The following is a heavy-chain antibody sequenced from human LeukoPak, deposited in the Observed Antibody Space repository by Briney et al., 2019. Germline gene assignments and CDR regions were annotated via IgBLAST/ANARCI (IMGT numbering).Heavy chain of an antibody. CDR1: RYTFTSYD. J-gene: IGHJ6*02. V-gene: IGHV1-8*01. D-gene: IGHD3-9*01. CDR2: MNPNSGNT. CDR3: ARGRILRYFDWSSYYYYYGMDV. Sequence: ASVKVSCKASRYTFTSYDINWVRQATGQGLEWMGWMNPNSGNTGYAQKFQGRVTMTRNTSISTAYMELSSLRSEDTAVYYCARGRILRYFDWSSYYYYYGMDVWGQGTTVTVSS.